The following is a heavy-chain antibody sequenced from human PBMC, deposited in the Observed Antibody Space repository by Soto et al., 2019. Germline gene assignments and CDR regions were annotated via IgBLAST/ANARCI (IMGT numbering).Heavy chain of an antibody. V-gene: IGHV2-70*01. J-gene: IGHJ6*02. CDR2: IDWDDDK. CDR1: GFSLSTSGMC. Sequence: GSGPTLVNPTQTLTLTCTFSGFSLSTSGMCVSWIRQPPGKALEWLALIDWDDDKYYSTSLKTRLTISKDTSKNQVVLTMTNMDPVDTATYYCARIRADSNYYYGMDVWGQGTTVTVSS. D-gene: IGHD4-4*01. CDR3: ARIRADSNYYYGMDV.